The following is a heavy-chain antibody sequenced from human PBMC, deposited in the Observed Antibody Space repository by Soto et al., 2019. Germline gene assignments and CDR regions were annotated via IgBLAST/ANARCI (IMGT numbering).Heavy chain of an antibody. Sequence: EVQLVESGGGLVQPGGSLRLSCAASGFTFSNYWMHWVRQAPGKGLVWDSRVNSDGSTTNYADSVKGRFTISRDNAKNTLHLQMNSFGAEDTAVYYCASNYAYAEGYYYYGIDVWGQGTTVTVSS. CDR3: ASNYAYAEGYYYYGIDV. D-gene: IGHD3-16*01. J-gene: IGHJ6*02. V-gene: IGHV3-74*01. CDR1: GFTFSNYW. CDR2: VNSDGSTT.